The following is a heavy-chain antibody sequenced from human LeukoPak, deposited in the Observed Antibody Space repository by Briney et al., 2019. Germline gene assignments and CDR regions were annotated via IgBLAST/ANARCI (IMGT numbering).Heavy chain of an antibody. CDR1: GFSFANYA. V-gene: IGHV3-23*01. CDR2: IRGSGGST. D-gene: IGHD6-13*01. Sequence: GGSLGLSCAASGFSFANYAMSWVRQAPGKGLEWVSSIRGSGGSTNYADSVKGRFTISRDNSKNTLSLQMNSLRAEDTALYYCAKGGPYSDSSQSWFAPWGQGTLVTVSS. CDR3: AKGGPYSDSSQSWFAP. J-gene: IGHJ5*02.